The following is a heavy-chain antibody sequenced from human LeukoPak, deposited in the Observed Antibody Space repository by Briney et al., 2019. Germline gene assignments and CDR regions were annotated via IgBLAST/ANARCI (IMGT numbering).Heavy chain of an antibody. CDR2: IYYSGST. CDR1: GGSISSSSYY. CDR3: ARLISSAWQFDC. J-gene: IGHJ4*02. V-gene: IGHV4-39*01. Sequence: SETLSLTCTVSGGSISSSSYYWGWIRQPPGKGLEWIVSIYYSGSTYYNPSLKSRVTISVDTSKNQFSLKLSSVTAADTALYYCARLISSAWQFDCWGQGTLVTVSS. D-gene: IGHD6-19*01.